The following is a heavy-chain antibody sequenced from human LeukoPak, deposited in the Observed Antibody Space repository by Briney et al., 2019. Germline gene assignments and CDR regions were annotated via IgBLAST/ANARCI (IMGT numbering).Heavy chain of an antibody. CDR3: VKSRRVGANQRGLFDY. D-gene: IGHD1-26*01. V-gene: IGHV3-23*01. Sequence: GGSLRLSCTASGFTFSNHYMNWVRQAPGKGLEWVSSVSGSGRNTFYPDSVEGRFTISRDNSKNTVYLQMNSLRADDTAVYYCVKSRRVGANQRGLFDYWGQGTLVTVSP. J-gene: IGHJ4*02. CDR1: GFTFSNHY. CDR2: VSGSGRNT.